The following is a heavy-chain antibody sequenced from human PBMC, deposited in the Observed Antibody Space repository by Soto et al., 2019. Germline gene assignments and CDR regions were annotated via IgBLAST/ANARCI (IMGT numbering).Heavy chain of an antibody. V-gene: IGHV3-33*01. CDR2: IWYDGSNK. D-gene: IGHD1-26*01. CDR3: ARGWERFDY. J-gene: IGHJ4*02. CDR1: GFTFSSYG. Sequence: GGSLRLSCAASGFTFSSYGMHWVRQAPGKGLEWVAVIWYDGSNKYYADSVKGRFTISRDNSKNTLYLQMNSLRAEGTPVYYCARGWERFDYWGQGTLVTVSS.